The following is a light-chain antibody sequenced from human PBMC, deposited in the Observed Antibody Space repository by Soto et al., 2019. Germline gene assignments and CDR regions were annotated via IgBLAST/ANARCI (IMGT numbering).Light chain of an antibody. J-gene: IGKJ1*01. Sequence: EIVLTQSPGTPSLSPGERATLSCRASQSVSSSYLAWYQQKAGQAPRLLIYGASNRATGIPDRFSGSGSGTDFILTISRLEPEDFAVYYCQHYGSSWTFGQGTKMDIK. CDR1: QSVSSSY. CDR3: QHYGSSWT. CDR2: GAS. V-gene: IGKV3-20*01.